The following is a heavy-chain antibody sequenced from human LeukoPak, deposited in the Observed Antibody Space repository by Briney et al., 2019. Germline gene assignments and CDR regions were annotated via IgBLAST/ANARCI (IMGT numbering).Heavy chain of an antibody. J-gene: IGHJ4*02. V-gene: IGHV3-74*01. CDR2: INSDGSST. CDR1: GFTVSSTY. CDR3: AREGSTVTDLDY. Sequence: GGSLRLSCAASGFTVSSTYMSWVRQAPGKGLVWVSRINSDGSSTTYADSVRGRFSISRDNAKNTLYVQMNSLRAEDTAVYYCAREGSTVTDLDYWGQGTLVTVSS. D-gene: IGHD4-11*01.